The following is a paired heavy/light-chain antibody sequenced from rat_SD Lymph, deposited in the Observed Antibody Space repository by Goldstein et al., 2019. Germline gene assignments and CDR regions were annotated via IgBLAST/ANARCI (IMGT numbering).Light chain of an antibody. J-gene: IGKJ2-3*01. Sequence: DIQMTQSPSSMSASLGDRVTITCRASQDIGNYLSWFQQKPGKSPRRMIYGATNLAAGVPSRFSGSRSGSDYFLTISSLESEDMAIYYCLQSIQYTYTFGAGTKLELK. CDR1: QDIGNY. CDR3: LQSIQYTYT. V-gene: IGKV14S15*01. CDR2: GAT.
Heavy chain of an antibody. CDR1: GYTFTEYY. V-gene: IGHV1-18*01. CDR2: IDPEDGSN. D-gene: IGHD1-11*01. J-gene: IGHJ4*01. Sequence: EVQLQQSGPELQRPGASVKLSCKASGYTFTEYYMYWVKQRPKQSLELIGRIDPEDGSNDYVEKFKNKATLTADTSSNTAYMQLSSLTSEDTATYFCARQGGYHVMDAWGQGASVTVSS. CDR3: ARQGGYHVMDA.